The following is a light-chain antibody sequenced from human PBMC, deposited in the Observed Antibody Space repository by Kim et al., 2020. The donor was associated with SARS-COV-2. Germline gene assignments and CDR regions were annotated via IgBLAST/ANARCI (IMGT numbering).Light chain of an antibody. CDR3: QQYGSSPPYT. CDR1: QSISSPY. Sequence: EIVLTQSPGTLSLSPGGRATLSCRASQSISSPYLSWYQQKPGQAPRLLIYGTSNKATGIPDRFSGSGSGTDFTLTISRLEPEDFAVYYCQQYGSSPPYTFGQGTKLEIK. V-gene: IGKV3-20*01. J-gene: IGKJ2*01. CDR2: GTS.